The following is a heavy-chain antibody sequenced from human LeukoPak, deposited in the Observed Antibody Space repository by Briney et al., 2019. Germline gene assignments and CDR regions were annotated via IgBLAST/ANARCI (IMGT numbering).Heavy chain of an antibody. V-gene: IGHV1-2*02. D-gene: IGHD2-15*01. Sequence: ASVQVSCKASGYTFTGYYMHWVRQAPGQGLEWMGWINPNSGGTNYAQKFQGRVTMTRDTSISTAYMELSRLRSDDTAVYYCARGSGIYCSGGSCYYYYYGMDVWGLGTTVTVSS. CDR1: GYTFTGYY. CDR2: INPNSGGT. J-gene: IGHJ6*02. CDR3: ARGSGIYCSGGSCYYYYYGMDV.